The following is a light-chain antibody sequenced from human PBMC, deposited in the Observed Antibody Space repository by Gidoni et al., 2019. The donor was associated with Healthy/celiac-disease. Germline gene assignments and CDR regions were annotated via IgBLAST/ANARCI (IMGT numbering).Light chain of an antibody. J-gene: IGKJ4*01. Sequence: IVMTPSPATLSVSPGERATLSCRASQSVNSNLAWYQQKPGQAPRLLIYGASTRATGIPARFSGSGSGTEFTLTISSLQSEDFAVYYCQQYNNWPPLTFGGXTKVEIK. CDR3: QQYNNWPPLT. V-gene: IGKV3-15*01. CDR1: QSVNSN. CDR2: GAS.